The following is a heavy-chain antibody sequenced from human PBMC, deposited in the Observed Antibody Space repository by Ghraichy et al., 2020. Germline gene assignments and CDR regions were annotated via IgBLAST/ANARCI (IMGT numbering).Heavy chain of an antibody. CDR2: MNPNSGNT. V-gene: IGHV1-8*01. J-gene: IGHJ6*02. Sequence: SVKVSCKASGYTFTSYDINWVRQATGQGLEWMGWMNPNSGNTGYAQKFQGRVTMTRNTSISTAYMELSSLRSEDTAVYYCARGMREWLSNYYYYGMDVWGQGTTVTVSS. CDR3: ARGMREWLSNYYYYGMDV. D-gene: IGHD3-3*01. CDR1: GYTFTSYD.